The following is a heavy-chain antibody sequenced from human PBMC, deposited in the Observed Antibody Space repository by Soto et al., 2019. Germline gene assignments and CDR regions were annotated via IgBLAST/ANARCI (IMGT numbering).Heavy chain of an antibody. D-gene: IGHD3-3*01. Sequence: PGGSLRLSCSASGFTFSSYAMHWVRQAPGKGLEYVSAISSNGGSTYYADSVKGRFTISRDNSKNTLYLQMSSLRAEDTAVYYCVKDYDFWSGYYFGTDYWGQGTLVTVSS. J-gene: IGHJ4*02. CDR3: VKDYDFWSGYYFGTDY. V-gene: IGHV3-64D*08. CDR2: ISSNGGST. CDR1: GFTFSSYA.